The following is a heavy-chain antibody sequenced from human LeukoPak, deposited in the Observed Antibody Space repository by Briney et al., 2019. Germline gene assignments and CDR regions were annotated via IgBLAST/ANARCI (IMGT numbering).Heavy chain of an antibody. D-gene: IGHD2-2*01. J-gene: IGHJ4*02. Sequence: PGGSLRLSRAASGFTFKSYGMHWVRQAPGKGLEWVAFIRYDGSDKYYEDSVKGRFTISRDNSKNILYLQMNNLRTEDTAVYHCSSTSAGYWGQGTPVTVSS. V-gene: IGHV3-30*02. CDR1: GFTFKSYG. CDR3: SSTSAGY. CDR2: IRYDGSDK.